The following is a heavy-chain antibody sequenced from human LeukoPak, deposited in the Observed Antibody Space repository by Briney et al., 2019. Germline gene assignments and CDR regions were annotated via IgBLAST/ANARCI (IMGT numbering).Heavy chain of an antibody. CDR3: AKDHRQWLVQNAFDI. CDR2: ISGSGGST. J-gene: IGHJ3*02. Sequence: PGGTLRLSCAASGFTFSSYAMSWVRQAPGKGLEWVSAISGSGGSTYYADSVKGRFTISRDNSKNTLYLQMNSLRAEDTAVYYCAKDHRQWLVQNAFDIWGQGTMVTVSS. D-gene: IGHD6-19*01. V-gene: IGHV3-23*01. CDR1: GFTFSSYA.